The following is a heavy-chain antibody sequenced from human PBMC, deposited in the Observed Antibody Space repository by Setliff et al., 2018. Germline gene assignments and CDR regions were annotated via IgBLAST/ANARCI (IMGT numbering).Heavy chain of an antibody. J-gene: IGHJ5*02. Sequence: SVKVSCKASGGTFSSYAISWVRQAPGQGLERMGGIIPIFGTANYAQKFRGRVTITADESTSTAYMELSSLRSEDTAVYYCARGYRGYYNFWSGSQGANWFDPWGQGTLVTVSS. V-gene: IGHV1-69*13. CDR3: ARGYRGYYNFWSGSQGANWFDP. D-gene: IGHD3-3*01. CDR2: IIPIFGTA. CDR1: GGTFSSYA.